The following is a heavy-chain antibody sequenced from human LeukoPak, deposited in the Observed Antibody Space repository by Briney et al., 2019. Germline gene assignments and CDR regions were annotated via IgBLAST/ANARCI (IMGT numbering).Heavy chain of an antibody. CDR2: IIPILGTA. D-gene: IGHD2-21*02. CDR3: ARGVLGIVVVTAIGDAFDI. J-gene: IGHJ3*02. Sequence: SVKVSCKASGGTFSSYAISWVRQAPGQGLEWMGRIIPILGTANYAQKFQGRVTITADKSTSTAYMELSSLRSEDTAVYYCARGVLGIVVVTAIGDAFDIWGQGTMVTVSS. V-gene: IGHV1-69*04. CDR1: GGTFSSYA.